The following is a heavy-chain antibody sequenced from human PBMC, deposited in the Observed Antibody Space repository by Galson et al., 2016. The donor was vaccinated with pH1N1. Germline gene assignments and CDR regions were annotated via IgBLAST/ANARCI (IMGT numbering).Heavy chain of an antibody. CDR1: GFTFDNFW. CDR3: ARRYFDS. D-gene: IGHD1-14*01. CDR2: IRQDGGEE. V-gene: IGHV3-7*01. Sequence: SLRLSCAASGFTFDNFWMQWVRQAPGKGLEWVANIRQDGGEEYYVDSVKGRFTISRDNAKSSLFLQMNSLTSEDTAVYYCARRYFDSLGQGTLVTVSS. J-gene: IGHJ4*02.